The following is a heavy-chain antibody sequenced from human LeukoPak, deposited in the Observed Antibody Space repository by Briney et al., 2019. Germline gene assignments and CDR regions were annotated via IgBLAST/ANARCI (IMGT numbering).Heavy chain of an antibody. CDR3: ARGGYSSGWYQN. J-gene: IGHJ4*02. D-gene: IGHD6-19*01. CDR1: GFTFSSYG. CDR2: ISYDGSNK. V-gene: IGHV3-30*03. Sequence: TGGSLRLSCAASGFTFSSYGMHWVRQAPGKGLEWVAVISYDGSNKYYADSVKGRFTISRDNSKNTLYLQMNSLRAEDTAVYYCARGGYSSGWYQNWGQGTLVTVSS.